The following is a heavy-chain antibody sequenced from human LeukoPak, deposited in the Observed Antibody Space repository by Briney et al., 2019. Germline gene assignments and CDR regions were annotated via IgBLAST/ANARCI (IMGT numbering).Heavy chain of an antibody. CDR3: AREAVTPGGNWFDP. D-gene: IGHD3-10*01. J-gene: IGHJ5*02. V-gene: IGHV4-30-4*08. CDR2: IYYSGST. CDR1: GGSISSGDYY. Sequence: PSQTLSLTCTVSGGSISSGDYYWSWIRQPPGKGLEWIGYIYYSGSTYYNPSLKSRVTISVDTSKNQFSLKLSSVTAADTAVYYRAREAVTPGGNWFDPWGQGTLVTVSS.